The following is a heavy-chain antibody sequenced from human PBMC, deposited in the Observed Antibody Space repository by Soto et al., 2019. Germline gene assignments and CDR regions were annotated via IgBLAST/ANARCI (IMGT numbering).Heavy chain of an antibody. Sequence: SETLSLTCTVSGGSISSLSYYWGWIRQPPGKGLEWIGSIFFTGNTYYNPSLESRVAISVDTSRNHFSLTVNSVTAADTAVYYCASRHCRGGNCYSPGFDSSGPGTLVTVSS. CDR2: IFFTGNT. CDR3: ASRHCRGGNCYSPGFDS. V-gene: IGHV4-39*02. J-gene: IGHJ4*02. CDR1: GGSISSLSYY. D-gene: IGHD2-15*01.